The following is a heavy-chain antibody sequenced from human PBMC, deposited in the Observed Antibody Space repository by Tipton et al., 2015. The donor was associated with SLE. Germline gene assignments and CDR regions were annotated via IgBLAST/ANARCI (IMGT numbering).Heavy chain of an antibody. J-gene: IGHJ4*02. V-gene: IGHV4-61*02. CDR2: VHSSGST. D-gene: IGHD6-19*01. CDR1: GGSISSGDYH. CDR3: AREGYSSGWDGDFDY. Sequence: TLSLTCTVSGGSISSGDYHWGWIRQPAGKGPEWIGRVHSSGSTNYNPSLRSRVTMSGDPAKNQFSLKLSAVTAADTAVYYCAREGYSSGWDGDFDYWGQGTLVTVSS.